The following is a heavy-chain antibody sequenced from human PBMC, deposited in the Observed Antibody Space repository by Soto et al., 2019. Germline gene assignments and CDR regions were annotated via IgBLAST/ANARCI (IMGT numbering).Heavy chain of an antibody. CDR2: IYYSGST. Sequence: PSETLSLTCTVSGCSISSGDYYWSWIRQPPGKGLEWIGYIYYSGSTYYNPSLKSRVTISVDTSKNQFSLKLSSVTAADTAVYYCAAVPYDYGDYDTTGGFDYWGQGTLVTVSS. CDR3: AAVPYDYGDYDTTGGFDY. D-gene: IGHD4-17*01. V-gene: IGHV4-30-4*01. CDR1: GCSISSGDYY. J-gene: IGHJ4*02.